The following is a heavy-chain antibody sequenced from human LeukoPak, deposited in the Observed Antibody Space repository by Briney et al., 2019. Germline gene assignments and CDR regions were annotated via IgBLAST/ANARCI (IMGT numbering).Heavy chain of an antibody. Sequence: SETLSLTCTVSGGSISSSSYYWGWIRQPPGKGLEWIGSIYYSGSTYYNPSLKSRVTISVDTSKNQFTLKLSSVTAADTAVYYCARDSLVGTTFGGVIVTWGQGTLVTVSS. CDR2: IYYSGST. CDR1: GGSISSSSYY. J-gene: IGHJ4*02. CDR3: ARDSLVGTTFGGVIVT. V-gene: IGHV4-39*06. D-gene: IGHD3-16*02.